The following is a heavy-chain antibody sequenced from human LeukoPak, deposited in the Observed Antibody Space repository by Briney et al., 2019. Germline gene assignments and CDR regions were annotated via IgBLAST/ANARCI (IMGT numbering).Heavy chain of an antibody. V-gene: IGHV1-18*01. CDR3: ARERITMVRGYYYYYYYMDV. D-gene: IGHD3-10*01. CDR2: ISAYNGNT. J-gene: IGHJ6*03. Sequence: GASVKVSCTASGYTFTSYGISWVRQAPGQGLEWMGWISAYNGNTNYAQKLQGRVTITTDTSTSTAYMELRSLRSDDTAVYYCARERITMVRGYYYYYYYMDVWGKGTTVTISS. CDR1: GYTFTSYG.